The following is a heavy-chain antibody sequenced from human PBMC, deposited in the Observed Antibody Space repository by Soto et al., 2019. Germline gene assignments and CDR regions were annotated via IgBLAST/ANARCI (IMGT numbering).Heavy chain of an antibody. CDR3: ARQDRVVAEGRWFDP. CDR1: GYSISSGYH. V-gene: IGHV4-38-2*02. Sequence: SETLSLTCTVSGYSISSGYHWAWIRQPPGKGLEWLGSVHYSGNTYYNPSLKSRLTISVDKSKNQFSLNLSSVTAADTDVYYCARQDRVVAEGRWFDPRGKGTLVTVSS. D-gene: IGHD2-15*01. CDR2: VHYSGNT. J-gene: IGHJ5*02.